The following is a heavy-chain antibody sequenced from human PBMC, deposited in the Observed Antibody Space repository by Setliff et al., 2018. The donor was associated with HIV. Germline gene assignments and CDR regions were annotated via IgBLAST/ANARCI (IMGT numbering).Heavy chain of an antibody. D-gene: IGHD3-9*01. CDR3: TIDLDILTGPRSYDAFDI. CDR2: IKSKTDGGTT. CDR1: GFTFSHAW. J-gene: IGHJ3*02. V-gene: IGHV3-15*01. Sequence: GSLRLSCAASGFTFSHAWMSWVRQAPGKGLEWVGRIKSKTDGGTTDYAAPVKGRFTISRDDSKNTLYLQMNSLKTEDTAVYYCTIDLDILTGPRSYDAFDIWGQGTMVTVSS.